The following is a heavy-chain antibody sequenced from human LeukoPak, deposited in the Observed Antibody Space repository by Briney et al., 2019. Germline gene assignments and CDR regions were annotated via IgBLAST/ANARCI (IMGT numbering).Heavy chain of an antibody. D-gene: IGHD3-10*01. V-gene: IGHV1-2*02. J-gene: IGHJ3*02. Sequence: ASVKVSCKASGYTFTGYYMHWVRQAPGQGLEWMGWINPNSGGTNYAQKFQGRVTMTRDTSISTAYMELSRLISDDTAMYYCAAGRGYYGSGSYYNVDDSFDIWGHGTMVTVSS. CDR1: GYTFTGYY. CDR2: INPNSGGT. CDR3: AAGRGYYGSGSYYNVDDSFDI.